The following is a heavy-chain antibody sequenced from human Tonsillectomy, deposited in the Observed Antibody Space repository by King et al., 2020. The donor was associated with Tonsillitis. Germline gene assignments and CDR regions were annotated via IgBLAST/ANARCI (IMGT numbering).Heavy chain of an antibody. CDR3: GRRGDSSSYYAPFDH. J-gene: IGHJ4*02. D-gene: IGHD3-22*01. CDR1: GYTFTGYY. Sequence: VQLVESGAEVKKPGASVKVSCKASGYTFTGYYIHWVRQAPGQGLEWMGWINPNSGSTDYTQKFQGRVTMTRDTSISTAYMELSRLRSDDTAVYYCGRRGDSSSYYAPFDHWGQGTLVTVSS. V-gene: IGHV1-2*02. CDR2: INPNSGST.